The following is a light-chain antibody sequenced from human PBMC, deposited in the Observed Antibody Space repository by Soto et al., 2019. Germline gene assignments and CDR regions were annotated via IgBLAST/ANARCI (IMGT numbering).Light chain of an antibody. Sequence: VLTQPPSASGSPGQSVTISCTGTKSDIGVYDFVSWYQHHPGKAPRLIIYEVVQRPSGVPDRFSGSKSGNTASLTVSGLQAADEADYFCKSYAGSNTYGFGSGTKV. CDR2: EVV. CDR1: KSDIGVYDF. V-gene: IGLV2-8*01. J-gene: IGLJ1*01. CDR3: KSYAGSNTYG.